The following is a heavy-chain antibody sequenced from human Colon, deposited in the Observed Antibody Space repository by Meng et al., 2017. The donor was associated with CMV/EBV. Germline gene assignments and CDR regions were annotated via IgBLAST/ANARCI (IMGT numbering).Heavy chain of an antibody. CDR3: AREGNLVVVPGSTRSPGGNDY. D-gene: IGHD2-21*01. Sequence: GGSLRLSCAASGFSFSTYSMSWVRQAPGKGLEWVAGISGSRADTYYADSVKGRFTISRDNSKNTLYLQMNTLRGEDTAVYYCAREGNLVVVPGSTRSPGGNDYWGQGTLVTVSS. CDR2: ISGSRADT. CDR1: GFSFSTYS. V-gene: IGHV3-23*01. J-gene: IGHJ4*02.